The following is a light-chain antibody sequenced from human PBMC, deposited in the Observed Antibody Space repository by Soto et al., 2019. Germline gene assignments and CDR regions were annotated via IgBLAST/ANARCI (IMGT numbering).Light chain of an antibody. CDR1: SGHRSYI. CDR3: ETWDTDTRV. V-gene: IGLV4-60*03. J-gene: IGLJ3*02. CDR2: LEGSGSY. Sequence: QSVLTQSSSASASLGSSVMLTCTLSSGHRSYIIAWHQQQPGKAPRYLMKLEGSGSYNKGSGVPHRFSGSSSGADRYLTISNLQSEDEADYYCETWDTDTRVFGGGTKVTVL.